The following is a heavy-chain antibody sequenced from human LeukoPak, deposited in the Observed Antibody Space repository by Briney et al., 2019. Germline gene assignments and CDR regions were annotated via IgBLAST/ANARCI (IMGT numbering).Heavy chain of an antibody. Sequence: GESLKISWKGSGYSFTSYWISWVRQMPGKGLEWGGRIDPSDSYTNYSPSFQGHVTISADKSISTAYLQWSSLKASDTAMYYCASLPAYGDYYYFDYWGQGTLITVSS. CDR1: GYSFTSYW. CDR3: ASLPAYGDYYYFDY. J-gene: IGHJ4*02. D-gene: IGHD4-17*01. CDR2: IDPSDSYT. V-gene: IGHV5-10-1*01.